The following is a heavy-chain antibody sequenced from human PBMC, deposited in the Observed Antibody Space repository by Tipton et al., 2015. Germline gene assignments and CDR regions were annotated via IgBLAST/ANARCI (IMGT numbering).Heavy chain of an antibody. CDR2: IYHSGNT. J-gene: IGHJ4*02. CDR3: ARTGSCSGGSCYFSYFDY. Sequence: TLSLTCAVSGGSISSSNWWSWVRQPPGKKLEWIGEIYHSGNTNYNPSLKSRVTISVDKSKNQFSLKLSSLTAADTAVYYCARTGSCSGGSCYFSYFDYWGQGTLLTVSS. V-gene: IGHV4-4*02. D-gene: IGHD2-15*01. CDR1: GGSISSSNW.